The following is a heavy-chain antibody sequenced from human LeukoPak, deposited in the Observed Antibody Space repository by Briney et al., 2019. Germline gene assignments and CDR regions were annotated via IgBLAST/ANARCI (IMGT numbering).Heavy chain of an antibody. CDR1: GFTFSSYE. CDR2: ISSSGSTI. D-gene: IGHD3-9*01. Sequence: GGSLRLSCAASGFTFSSYEMNWVRQAPGKGLEWVSYISSSGSTIYYADSVKGRFTISRDNAKNPLCLQMNSLRAEDTAVYYCASRYYDILTGYPSFDYWGQGTLVTVSS. V-gene: IGHV3-48*03. J-gene: IGHJ4*02. CDR3: ASRYYDILTGYPSFDY.